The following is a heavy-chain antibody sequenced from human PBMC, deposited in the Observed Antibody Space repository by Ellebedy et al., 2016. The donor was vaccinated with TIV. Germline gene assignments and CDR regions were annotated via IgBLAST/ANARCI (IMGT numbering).Heavy chain of an antibody. Sequence: PGGSLRLSCAASGFTFSSYAMHWVRQAPGKGLEWVAVISYDGSNKYYADSVKGRFTISRDNSKNTLYLQMNSLRAEDTAVYYCARDSGYSGVGGAFDIWGQGTMVTVSS. CDR3: ARDSGYSGVGGAFDI. J-gene: IGHJ3*02. CDR1: GFTFSSYA. V-gene: IGHV3-30-3*01. CDR2: ISYDGSNK. D-gene: IGHD1-26*01.